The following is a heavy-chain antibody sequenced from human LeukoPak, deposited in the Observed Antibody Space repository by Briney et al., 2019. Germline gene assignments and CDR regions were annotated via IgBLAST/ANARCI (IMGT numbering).Heavy chain of an antibody. V-gene: IGHV4-34*01. CDR1: GGSFSGYY. Sequence: PSETLSLTCAVYGGSFSGYYWSWIRQPPGKGLEWIGEINHSGSTNYNPSLKSRVTISVDTSKNKFSLKLSSVTAADTAVYYCARDHGIAVACSWFDPWGQGTLVTVSS. J-gene: IGHJ5*02. CDR2: INHSGST. CDR3: ARDHGIAVACSWFDP. D-gene: IGHD6-19*01.